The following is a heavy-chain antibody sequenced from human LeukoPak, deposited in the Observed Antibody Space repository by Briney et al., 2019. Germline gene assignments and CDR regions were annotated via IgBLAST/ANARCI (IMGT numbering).Heavy chain of an antibody. CDR1: GFTFSSYS. V-gene: IGHV3-21*01. CDR3: ARGTPSSSGWLYYGMDV. D-gene: IGHD6-19*01. Sequence: GGSLRLSCAASGFTFSSYSMNWVRQAPGKGLEWVSSISSSSSYIYYADSVKGRFTISRDNAKNSLYLQMNSLRAEDTAVYYCARGTPSSSGWLYYGMDVWGQGTTVTVSS. CDR2: ISSSSSYI. J-gene: IGHJ6*02.